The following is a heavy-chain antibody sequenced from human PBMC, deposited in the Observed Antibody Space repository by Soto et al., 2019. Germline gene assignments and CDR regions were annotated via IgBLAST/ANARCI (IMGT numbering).Heavy chain of an antibody. CDR3: AKPSIAAAEGHYYGMDV. D-gene: IGHD6-13*01. Sequence: QVQLVESGGGVVQPGRSLRLSCAASGFTFSSYGMHWVRQAPGKGLEWVAVISYDGSNKYYADSVKGRFTISRDNSKNTLYLQMNSLRAEDTAVYYCAKPSIAAAEGHYYGMDVRGQGTTVTVSS. CDR1: GFTFSSYG. CDR2: ISYDGSNK. V-gene: IGHV3-30*18. J-gene: IGHJ6*02.